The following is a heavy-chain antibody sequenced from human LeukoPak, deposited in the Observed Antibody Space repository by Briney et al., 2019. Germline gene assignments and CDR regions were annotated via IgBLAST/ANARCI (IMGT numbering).Heavy chain of an antibody. J-gene: IGHJ5*02. CDR1: GYTFTGYY. CDR2: INPNSGGT. Sequence: ASVKVSCKTSGYTFTGYYIHWVRQAPGQGLEWMGWINPNSGGTNYAQNFQGRVTMTRDTSINTAYMELGRLRSDDTAVYYCARSPGLDTAVVNRPWGQGTLVTVSS. CDR3: ARSPGLDTAVVNRP. V-gene: IGHV1-2*02. D-gene: IGHD5-18*01.